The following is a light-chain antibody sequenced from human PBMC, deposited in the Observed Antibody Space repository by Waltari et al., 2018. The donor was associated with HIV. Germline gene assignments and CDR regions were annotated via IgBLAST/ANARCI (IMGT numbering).Light chain of an antibody. CDR1: QSLIYTDGNTY. J-gene: IGKJ1*01. CDR2: KIS. Sequence: EAVLTQSPVSLSVAFGRPASISCRSSQSLIYTDGNTYLNWFHQRPGQSPRRLIYKISNRDSGVPDRFSASGSVTEFTLHISRVEAEDVGIFYCMQSTHWPGTFGQGTKVEIQ. V-gene: IGKV2-30*01. CDR3: MQSTHWPGT.